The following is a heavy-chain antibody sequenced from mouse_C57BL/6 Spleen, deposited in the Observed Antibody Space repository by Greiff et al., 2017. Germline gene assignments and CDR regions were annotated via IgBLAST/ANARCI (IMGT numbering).Heavy chain of an antibody. CDR2: IYPSNGGT. CDR1: GYTFTSYW. J-gene: IGHJ2*01. CDR3: ARPELYYGSSYYFDY. D-gene: IGHD1-1*01. Sequence: QVQLQQPGTELVKPGASVKLSCKASGYTFTSYWMHWVKQRPGQSLEWIGNIYPSNGGTNYNEKFKSKATLTVDKSSSTAYMQLSSLTSEDSAVYYCARPELYYGSSYYFDYWGQGTTLTVSS. V-gene: IGHV1-53*01.